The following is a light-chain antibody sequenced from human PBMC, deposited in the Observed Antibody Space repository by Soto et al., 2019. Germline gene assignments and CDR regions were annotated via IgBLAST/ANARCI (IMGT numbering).Light chain of an antibody. CDR2: DAS. V-gene: IGKV3-20*01. J-gene: IGKJ3*01. Sequence: EIVLTQSPGTLSLSPGERATLSCRASQSVSSSYLAWYQQKPGQAPRLLIYDASIRAAGIPDRFSGSGSGTDFTLTISGLEPEDFAVYHCQQYGFSPFTFGPGTKVEIK. CDR1: QSVSSSY. CDR3: QQYGFSPFT.